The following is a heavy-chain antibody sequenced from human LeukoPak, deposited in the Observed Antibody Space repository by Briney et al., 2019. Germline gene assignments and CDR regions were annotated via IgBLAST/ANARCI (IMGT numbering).Heavy chain of an antibody. V-gene: IGHV3-23*01. D-gene: IGHD3-10*01. CDR1: GITLSNYG. CDR3: AKQRGSGSSIDY. Sequence: GGSLRLSCVVSGITLSNYGMSWVRQAPGKGLEWVSGISGGGGGTNYADSVKGRFTVSRDNSKNTLYLQMNSLRAEDTAVYYCAKQRGSGSSIDYWGQGTLVTVSS. CDR2: ISGGGGGT. J-gene: IGHJ4*02.